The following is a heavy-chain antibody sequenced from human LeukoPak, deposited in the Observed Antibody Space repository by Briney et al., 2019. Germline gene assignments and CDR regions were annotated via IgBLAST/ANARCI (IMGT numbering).Heavy chain of an antibody. V-gene: IGHV3-33*06. CDR3: AKDGGVGATWTYYYYMDV. J-gene: IGHJ6*03. Sequence: GRSLRLSCAASGFTFSDYAMYWVRQAPGKGLEWVAVIWYDGTNKYYGDSVKGRFTISRDDSKNTLYLQMTSLRAEDTAVYYCAKDGGVGATWTYYYYMDVWGKGTTVTVSS. CDR2: IWYDGTNK. D-gene: IGHD1-26*01. CDR1: GFTFSDYA.